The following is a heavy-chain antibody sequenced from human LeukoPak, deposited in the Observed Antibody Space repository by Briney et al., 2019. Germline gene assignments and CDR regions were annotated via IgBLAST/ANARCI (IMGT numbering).Heavy chain of an antibody. D-gene: IGHD2-8*01. CDR3: ARGPFPVLMVYAIFRY. J-gene: IGHJ4*02. V-gene: IGHV3-30*19. CDR2: ISYDGSNK. Sequence: PGGSLRLSCAASGFTFSSYGMHWVRQAPGKGLEWVAVISYDGSNKYYADSVKGRFTISRDNSKNTLYLQMNSLRAEDTAVYYCARGPFPVLMVYAIFRYWGQGTLVTVSS. CDR1: GFTFSSYG.